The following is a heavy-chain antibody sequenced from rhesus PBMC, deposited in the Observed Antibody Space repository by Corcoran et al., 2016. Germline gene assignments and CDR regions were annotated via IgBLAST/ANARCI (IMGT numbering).Heavy chain of an antibody. V-gene: IGHV3-78*01. J-gene: IGHJ4*01. CDR1: GFTFDVYA. Sequence: EVQLVESGGGVVQPGGSLRLSCVASGFTFDVYAVGWVRQAPGKGLEWVSDLIWNSGNTGYADYDNGLCTISRDNAKNSLYLQMNMLRAEDTALYYCARGSCSGIYCYAGTFDYWGQGVLVTVSS. CDR3: ARGSCSGIYCYAGTFDY. D-gene: IGHD2-27*01. CDR2: LIWNSGNT.